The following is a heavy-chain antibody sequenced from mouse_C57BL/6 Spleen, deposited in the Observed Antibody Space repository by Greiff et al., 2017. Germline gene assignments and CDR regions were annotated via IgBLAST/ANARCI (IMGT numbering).Heavy chain of an antibody. CDR1: GYAFSSYW. CDR3: AVNLEGNYYAMDY. J-gene: IGHJ4*01. V-gene: IGHV1-80*01. Sequence: QVQLQQSGAELVKPGASVKISCKASGYAFSSYWMNWVKQRPGKGLEWIGQIYPGDGDTNYNGKFKGKATLTADKSSSTAYMQLSSLTSEDSAVYFCAVNLEGNYYAMDYWGQGTSVTVSA. CDR2: IYPGDGDT.